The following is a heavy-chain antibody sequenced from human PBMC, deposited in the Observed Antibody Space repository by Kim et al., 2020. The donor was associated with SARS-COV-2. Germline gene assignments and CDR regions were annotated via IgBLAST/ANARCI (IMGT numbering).Heavy chain of an antibody. CDR2: ISGSGSHT. V-gene: IGHV3-23*01. D-gene: IGHD3-10*01. Sequence: GGSLRLSCAASGFTFTTYAMTWVLQAPGKGLEWVSGISGSGSHTYYAASVKGRFTISRDNSKNTLYLQMNSLRAEDTAIYYCAKDLSYGFGEGFFYYGMDVWGQGTTVTVSS. CDR1: GFTFTTYA. CDR3: AKDLSYGFGEGFFYYGMDV. J-gene: IGHJ6*02.